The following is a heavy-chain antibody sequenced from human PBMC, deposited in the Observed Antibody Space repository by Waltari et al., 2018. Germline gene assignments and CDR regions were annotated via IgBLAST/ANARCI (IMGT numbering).Heavy chain of an antibody. D-gene: IGHD2-15*01. V-gene: IGHV1-3*01. CDR3: ARVSSTRAYYYYGMDV. Sequence: QVQLVQSGAEVKKPGASVKVSCKASGYTFTSYAMHWVRQAPGQRLEWMGWINAGNGNTKYSQKFQGRVTITRDTSASTAYMELSSLRSEDTAVYYCARVSSTRAYYYYGMDVWGQGTTVTVSS. CDR2: INAGNGNT. J-gene: IGHJ6*02. CDR1: GYTFTSYA.